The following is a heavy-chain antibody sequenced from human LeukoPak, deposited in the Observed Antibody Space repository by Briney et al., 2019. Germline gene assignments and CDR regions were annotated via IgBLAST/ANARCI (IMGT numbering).Heavy chain of an antibody. J-gene: IGHJ6*03. Sequence: SETLSLTCTVSGDSITNSYWNWIRQPPGKGLEWIGYIYYSGSTYYNPSLKSRVTISVDTSKNQFSLKLSSVTAADTAVYYCAREVRSPPLAEIVVVPAARVGYYYYYMDVWAKGPRSPSP. CDR1: GDSITNSY. CDR2: IYYSGST. D-gene: IGHD2-2*01. V-gene: IGHV4-59*06. CDR3: AREVRSPPLAEIVVVPAARVGYYYYYMDV.